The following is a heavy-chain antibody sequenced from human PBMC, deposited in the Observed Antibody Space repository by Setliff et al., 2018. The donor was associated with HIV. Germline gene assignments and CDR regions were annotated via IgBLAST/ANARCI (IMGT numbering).Heavy chain of an antibody. D-gene: IGHD3-22*01. CDR3: ASLSSGSDWYFDL. CDR2: IYYSGSS. CDR1: GGSISSYY. Sequence: SETLSLTCTVSGGSISSYYWSWIRQPPGKGLEWIGYIYYSGSSNYNPSLESRVTISVDTSKNHFSLKLSSVTAADTAVYYCASLSSGSDWYFDLWGRGTLVTVSS. V-gene: IGHV4-59*01. J-gene: IGHJ2*01.